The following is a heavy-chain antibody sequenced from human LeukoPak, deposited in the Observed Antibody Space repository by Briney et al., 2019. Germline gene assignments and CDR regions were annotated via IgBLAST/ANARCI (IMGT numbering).Heavy chain of an antibody. CDR3: ARDRRGSSNAFDI. CDR2: IYYSGST. CDR1: GGSISSGGYS. D-gene: IGHD1-26*01. V-gene: IGHV4-61*08. Sequence: SQTLSLTCAVSGGSISSGGYSWSWIRQPPGKGLEWIGYIYYSGSTNYNPSLKSRVTISVDTSKNQFSLKLSSVTAADTAVYYCARDRRGSSNAFDIWGQGTMVTVSS. J-gene: IGHJ3*02.